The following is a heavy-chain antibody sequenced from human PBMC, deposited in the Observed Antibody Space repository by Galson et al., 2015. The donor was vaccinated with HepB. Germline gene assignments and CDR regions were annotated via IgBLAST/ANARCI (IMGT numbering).Heavy chain of an antibody. J-gene: IGHJ4*02. V-gene: IGHV3-30*18. CDR2: ISYDGSNK. CDR3: AKDPYLYSALAGTMAGFDY. CDR1: GFTFSNYG. Sequence: SLRLSCAASGFTFSNYGMHWVRQAPGKGLEWVAVISYDGSNKYYADSVKGRFTISRDNSNNTLYLPMNRLRAEETALYYCAKDPYLYSALAGTMAGFDYWGQGTLVTVSS. D-gene: IGHD6-19*01.